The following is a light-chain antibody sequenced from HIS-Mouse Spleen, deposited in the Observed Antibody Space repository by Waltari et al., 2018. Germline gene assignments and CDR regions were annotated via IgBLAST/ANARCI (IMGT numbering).Light chain of an antibody. J-gene: IGLJ2*01. CDR3: QVWDSSSDHVG. V-gene: IGLV3-21*03. Sequence: SYVLTQPPSVSVAPGKTARITCGGNNIGRKSGHWYQQKPGQAPVLVGYDDSDRPSGSPERFSGSKSGNTATLTISRVEAGDEADYYCQVWDSSSDHVGVGGGTKLTVL. CDR1: NIGRKS. CDR2: DDS.